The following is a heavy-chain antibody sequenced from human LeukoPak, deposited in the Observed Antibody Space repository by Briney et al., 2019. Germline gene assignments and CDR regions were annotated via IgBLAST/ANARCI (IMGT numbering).Heavy chain of an antibody. CDR2: ISWNSGSI. Sequence: ALRLSCAASGFTFDDYAMHWVRQAPGKGLEWVSGISWNSGSIGYADSVKGRFTISRDNAKNSLYLQMNSLRAEDTALYYCAKDHLSGLLWFGELGGDYWGREPWSPSPQ. D-gene: IGHD3-10*01. J-gene: IGHJ4*02. CDR1: GFTFDDYA. V-gene: IGHV3-9*01. CDR3: AKDHLSGLLWFGELGGDY.